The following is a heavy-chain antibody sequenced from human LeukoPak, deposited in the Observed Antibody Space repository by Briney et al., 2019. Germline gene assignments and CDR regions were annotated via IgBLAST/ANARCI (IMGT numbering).Heavy chain of an antibody. CDR2: ISYDGSNK. CDR1: GFTFSSYA. V-gene: IGHV3-30*04. J-gene: IGHJ4*02. D-gene: IGHD6-6*01. Sequence: GGSLRLSCAASGFTFSSYAMHWVRQAPGKGLEWVAVISYDGSNKYYADSVKGRFTISRDNSKNTLYLQMNSLRAEDTAVYYCARGYIGSQLGFYYWGQGTLVTVSS. CDR3: ARGYIGSQLGFYY.